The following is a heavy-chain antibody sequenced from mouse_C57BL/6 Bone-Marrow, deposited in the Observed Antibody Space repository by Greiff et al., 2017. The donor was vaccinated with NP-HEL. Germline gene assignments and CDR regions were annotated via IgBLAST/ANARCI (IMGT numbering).Heavy chain of an antibody. CDR3: ATRWLLDY. CDR1: GYSFTSYY. CDR2: IYPGSGNT. V-gene: IGHV1-66*01. D-gene: IGHD2-3*01. Sequence: QVHVKQSGPELVKPGASVKISCKASGYSFTSYYIHWVKQRPGQGLEWIGWIYPGSGNTKYNEKFKGKATLTADTSSSTAYMQLSSLTSEDSAVYYCATRWLLDYWGQGTTLTVSS. J-gene: IGHJ2*01.